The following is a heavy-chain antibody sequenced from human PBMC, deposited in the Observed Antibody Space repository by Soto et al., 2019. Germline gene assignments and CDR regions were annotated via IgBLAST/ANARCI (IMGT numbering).Heavy chain of an antibody. CDR2: ISAYNGNT. CDR3: ARFSGGSYNTYYFYYGMGV. Sequence: ASVKVSCKASGYTFTSYGISWVRQAPGQGLDWMGWISAYNGNTKYAQDLQGRVTMTTDTSTSTAYMELRSLRSDDTAVYYCARFSGGSYNTYYFYYGMGVCGQGTTVTVSS. V-gene: IGHV1-18*01. CDR1: GYTFTSYG. J-gene: IGHJ6*02. D-gene: IGHD2-15*01.